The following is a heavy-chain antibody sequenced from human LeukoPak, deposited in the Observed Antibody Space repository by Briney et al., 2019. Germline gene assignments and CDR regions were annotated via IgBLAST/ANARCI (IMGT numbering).Heavy chain of an antibody. CDR1: GFTFSSYE. J-gene: IGHJ6*03. V-gene: IGHV3-48*03. CDR3: AREKEDKSLVWVGDLRKYYYYYMDV. CDR2: ISSSGSTI. D-gene: IGHD3-10*01. Sequence: GGSLRLSCAASGFTFSSYEMNWVRQAPGKGLEWVSYISSSGSTIYYADSVKGRFTISRDNAKNSLYLQMNSLRAEDTAVYYCAREKEDKSLVWVGDLRKYYYYYMDVWGKGTTVTVSS.